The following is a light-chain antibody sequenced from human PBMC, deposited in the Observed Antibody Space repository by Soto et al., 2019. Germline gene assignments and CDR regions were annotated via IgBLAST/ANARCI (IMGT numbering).Light chain of an antibody. CDR3: HQYDHWPPGYT. CDR2: GAS. V-gene: IGKV3-15*01. Sequence: EIVLTQSPATLSVSPGERATLSCRASQSVSDNLAWYQQKRGQAPRLLIHGASTRATGIPARFSGSGSGTEFTLTISSLQSEDFAVYYCHQYDHWPPGYTFGQGTKLEI. J-gene: IGKJ2*01. CDR1: QSVSDN.